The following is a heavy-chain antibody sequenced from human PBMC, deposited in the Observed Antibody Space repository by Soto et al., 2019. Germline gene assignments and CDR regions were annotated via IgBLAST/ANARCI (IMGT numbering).Heavy chain of an antibody. J-gene: IGHJ5*02. D-gene: IGHD3-10*01. CDR3: ARGYYDSGHGYDL. Sequence: SETLSLTCTVSGGSISSGDYYWSWIRQPPGKGLEWIGYIYYSVSTYYNSSLKSRVTISVDTSKNQFSLKLSSVTAADTAIYYCARGYYDSGHGYDLWGQGTQVTVSS. CDR2: IYYSVST. V-gene: IGHV4-30-4*01. CDR1: GGSISSGDYY.